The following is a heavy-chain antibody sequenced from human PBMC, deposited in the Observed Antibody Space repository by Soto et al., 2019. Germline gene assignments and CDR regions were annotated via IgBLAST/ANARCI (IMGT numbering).Heavy chain of an antibody. J-gene: IGHJ6*02. V-gene: IGHV4-59*01. D-gene: IGHD6-13*01. CDR3: AREGVSSRWYNYYGMDV. CDR2: IYYSGST. Sequence: QVQLQESGPGLVKPSETLSLTCTVSGGSISSYYWSWIRQPPGKGLEWIGYIYYSGSTNYNPSLKGRVTISVDTSKNQFSLKLSSVTAADTAVYYCAREGVSSRWYNYYGMDVWGQGTTVTVSS. CDR1: GGSISSYY.